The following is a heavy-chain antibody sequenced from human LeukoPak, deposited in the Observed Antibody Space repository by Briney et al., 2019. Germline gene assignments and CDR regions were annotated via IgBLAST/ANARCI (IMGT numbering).Heavy chain of an antibody. J-gene: IGHJ3*02. CDR3: ARVNRESGAFDI. Sequence: ASVKVSCKASGGTFSSYAISWVRQAPGQGLEWMGGIIPIFGTANYAQKFQGRVTITADESTSTAYMELSSLRSEDTAVYYCARVNRESGAFDIWSQGTMVTVSS. CDR1: GGTFSSYA. V-gene: IGHV1-69*13. D-gene: IGHD3-3*01. CDR2: IIPIFGTA.